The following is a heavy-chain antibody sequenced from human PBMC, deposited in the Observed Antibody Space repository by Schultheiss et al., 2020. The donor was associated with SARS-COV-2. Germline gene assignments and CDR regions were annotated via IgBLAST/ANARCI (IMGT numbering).Heavy chain of an antibody. Sequence: SQTLSLTCAVYGGSFSGYYWSWIRQPPGKGLEWIGYIYYSGSTNYNPSLKSRVTISVDTSKNQFSLKLSSVTAADTAVYYCARGGYSYGKFDYWGQGTLVTVSS. CDR1: GGSFSGYY. CDR3: ARGGYSYGKFDY. J-gene: IGHJ4*02. D-gene: IGHD5-18*01. CDR2: IYYSGST. V-gene: IGHV4-59*12.